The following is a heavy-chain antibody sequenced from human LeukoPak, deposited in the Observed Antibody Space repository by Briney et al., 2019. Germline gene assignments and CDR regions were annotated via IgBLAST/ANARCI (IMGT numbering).Heavy chain of an antibody. Sequence: GGSLRLSCAASGFTFSTYGMYWVRQAPGKGLEWVAFIRYDGSNKYYANSVKGRFTISRDNSKNTLYLQMNSLRAEDTAVYYCAKDRPQTDFWSGYPYFDYWGQGTLVTVSS. V-gene: IGHV3-30*02. CDR2: IRYDGSNK. CDR3: AKDRPQTDFWSGYPYFDY. D-gene: IGHD3-3*01. J-gene: IGHJ4*02. CDR1: GFTFSTYG.